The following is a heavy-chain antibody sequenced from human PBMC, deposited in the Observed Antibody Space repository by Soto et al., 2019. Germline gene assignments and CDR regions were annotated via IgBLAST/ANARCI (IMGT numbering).Heavy chain of an antibody. CDR2: TNPKSGYT. Sequence: QVQLVQSGAEVKKPGASVKVSRKTSGYTFTNYDINWVRQATGQGLEWMGWTNPKSGYTGSAQKFQGRVTMTRDSSTSTAYMELHSLTSEDTAVYFCARTAGDLDYWGQGTLITVSS. D-gene: IGHD4-17*01. V-gene: IGHV1-8*01. CDR3: ARTAGDLDY. J-gene: IGHJ4*02. CDR1: GYTFTNYD.